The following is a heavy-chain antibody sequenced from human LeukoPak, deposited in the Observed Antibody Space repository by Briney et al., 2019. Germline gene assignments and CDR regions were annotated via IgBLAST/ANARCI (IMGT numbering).Heavy chain of an antibody. CDR3: ARDPGGSYETPDY. D-gene: IGHD3-16*01. V-gene: IGHV3-30-3*01. CDR1: GFVFSDYN. Sequence: GGSLRLSCAASGFVFSDYNMNWVRQAPGKGLEWVAVISYDGSNKYYADSVKGRFTISRDNSKNTLYLQMNSLRAEDTAVYYCARDPGGSYETPDYWGQGTLVTVSS. J-gene: IGHJ4*02. CDR2: ISYDGSNK.